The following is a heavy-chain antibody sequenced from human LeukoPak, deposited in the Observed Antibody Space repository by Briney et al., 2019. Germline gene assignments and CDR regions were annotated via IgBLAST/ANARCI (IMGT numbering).Heavy chain of an antibody. CDR1: GFTLSSYG. Sequence: PGGPLRLSCEASGFTLSSYGMPWVRQAPGKGREGVAVISYDGSNKYYADSVKGRFTISRDNSKNTLYLQMNSLRAEDTAVYYCAKDLITTYYFDYWGQGTLVTVSS. V-gene: IGHV3-30*18. CDR2: ISYDGSNK. CDR3: AKDLITTYYFDY. D-gene: IGHD3-22*01. J-gene: IGHJ4*02.